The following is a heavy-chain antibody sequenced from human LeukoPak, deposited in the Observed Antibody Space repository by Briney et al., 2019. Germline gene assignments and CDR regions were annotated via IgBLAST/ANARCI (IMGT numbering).Heavy chain of an antibody. J-gene: IGHJ4*02. CDR3: ARDPIGYQLLYYFDY. D-gene: IGHD2-2*01. CDR2: ISYDGSNK. V-gene: IGHV3-30*01. Sequence: ERPPILSCSATGVNVSSYAMRWVRQAQDKGLEWVAVISYDGSNKYYADSVKGRFTISRDNSKNTLYLQMNSLRAEDTAVYYCARDPIGYQLLYYFDYWGQGTLVTVSS. CDR1: GVNVSSYA.